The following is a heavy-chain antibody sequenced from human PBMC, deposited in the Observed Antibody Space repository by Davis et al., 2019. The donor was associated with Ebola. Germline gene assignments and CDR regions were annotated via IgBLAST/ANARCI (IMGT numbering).Heavy chain of an antibody. Sequence: PGGSLRLSCAASGFTFSSYAMHWVRQAPGKGLEWVAVISYDGSNKYYADSVKGRFTISRDNSKNTLYLQMNSLRAEDTAVYYCARDPFQFYTHNWFDPWGQGTLVTVSS. CDR1: GFTFSSYA. CDR2: ISYDGSNK. J-gene: IGHJ5*02. CDR3: ARDPFQFYTHNWFDP. V-gene: IGHV3-30-3*01.